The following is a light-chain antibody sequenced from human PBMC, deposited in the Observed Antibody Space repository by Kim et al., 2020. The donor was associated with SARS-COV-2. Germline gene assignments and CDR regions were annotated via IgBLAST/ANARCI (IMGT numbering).Light chain of an antibody. CDR2: AAS. CDR1: QDINNF. V-gene: IGKV1-16*01. CDR3: QQYKAYPFT. J-gene: IGKJ4*01. Sequence: ASLGDRVTITCRASQDINNFLVWFQQKPGQAPKSLIYAASSLQSGVPSRFSGSGSGTDFTLTITSLQPEDFATYYCQQYKAYPFTFGGGTKVDIK.